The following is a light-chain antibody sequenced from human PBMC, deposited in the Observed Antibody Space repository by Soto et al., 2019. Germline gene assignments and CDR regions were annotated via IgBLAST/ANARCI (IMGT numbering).Light chain of an antibody. CDR1: QGISSY. Sequence: DIQLTQSPSFLSASVGDRVTMTCRASQGISSYLAWYQQKPGKAPNLLIHTASTLQSGVPSRFSGSGSGTEFTLTISSLQPEDFATYYCHQRNSYPITFGQGTRLEIK. J-gene: IGKJ5*01. V-gene: IGKV1-9*01. CDR2: TAS. CDR3: HQRNSYPIT.